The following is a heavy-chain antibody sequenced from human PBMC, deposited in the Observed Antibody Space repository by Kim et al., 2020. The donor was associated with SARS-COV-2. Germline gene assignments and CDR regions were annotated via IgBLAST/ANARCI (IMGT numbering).Heavy chain of an antibody. J-gene: IGHJ4*02. CDR2: ISYDGSNK. V-gene: IGHV3-30*18. Sequence: GGSLRLSCAASGFTFSSYGMHWVRQAPGKGLEWVAVISYDGSNKYYADSVKGRFTISRDNSKNTLYLQMNSLRAEDTAVYYCAKVCSSGWLGMDYWGQG. CDR3: AKVCSSGWLGMDY. D-gene: IGHD6-19*01. CDR1: GFTFSSYG.